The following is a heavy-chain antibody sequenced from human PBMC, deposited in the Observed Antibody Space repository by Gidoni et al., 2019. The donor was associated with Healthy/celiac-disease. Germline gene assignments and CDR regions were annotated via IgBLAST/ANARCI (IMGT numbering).Heavy chain of an antibody. Sequence: QVQLVESGGGVVQPGRSLRLSCAASGFTFSSYGMHWVRQAPGTGLEWVAVIWYDGSNKYYADSVKGRFTISRDNSKNTLYLQMNSLRAEDTAVYYCARDMGAVAFDYWGQGTLVTVSS. V-gene: IGHV3-33*01. CDR1: GFTFSSYG. CDR2: IWYDGSNK. D-gene: IGHD2-15*01. CDR3: ARDMGAVAFDY. J-gene: IGHJ4*02.